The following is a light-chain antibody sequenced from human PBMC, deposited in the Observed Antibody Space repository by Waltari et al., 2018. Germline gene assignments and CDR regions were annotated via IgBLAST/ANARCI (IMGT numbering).Light chain of an antibody. CDR1: SSSVGGYNY. V-gene: IGLV2-11*01. Sequence: QSALTQPRSVSGSPGQSVTIPCTGTSSSVGGYNYFSWYQQHPGKAPKLMIYDVSKRPSGVPDRFSGSKSGNTASLTISGLQAEDEADYYCCSYAGSYTPVVFGGGTKLTVL. J-gene: IGLJ2*01. CDR2: DVS. CDR3: CSYAGSYTPVV.